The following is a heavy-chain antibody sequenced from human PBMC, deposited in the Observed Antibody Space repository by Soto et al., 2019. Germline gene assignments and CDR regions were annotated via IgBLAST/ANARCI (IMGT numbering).Heavy chain of an antibody. J-gene: IGHJ5*02. D-gene: IGHD2-8*02. V-gene: IGHV3-13*01. CDR3: ARQASYWHGGGGWLDP. Sequence: EVQLVESAGGSVQPGGSLGLSCAASGFTFSASDMHWVRQTTGGGLEWVAAIGTLHDTYYPDSVKGRFTISRDNARNSLNLQMNSLRAGDTGVYYCARQASYWHGGGGWLDPWGQGTLVTVSS. CDR2: IGTLHDT. CDR1: GFTFSASD.